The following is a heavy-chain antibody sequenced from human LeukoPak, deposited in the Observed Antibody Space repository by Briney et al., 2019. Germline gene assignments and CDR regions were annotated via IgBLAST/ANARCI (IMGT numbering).Heavy chain of an antibody. CDR2: ISYDGNNK. V-gene: IGHV3-30-3*01. CDR3: ARALWAGPPDY. CDR1: GFTFSRYA. Sequence: GRSLRLSCAASGFTFSRYAMHWVRQAPGKGLEWVAVISYDGNNKCYADSVKGRFTISRDNSRNTLSLQMNSLRAEDTAVYYCARALWAGPPDYWGQGTLVTVSS. D-gene: IGHD3-10*01. J-gene: IGHJ4*02.